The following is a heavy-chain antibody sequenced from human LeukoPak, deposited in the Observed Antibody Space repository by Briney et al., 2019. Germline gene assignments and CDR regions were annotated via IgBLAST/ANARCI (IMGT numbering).Heavy chain of an antibody. CDR3: ARERQEWAAAATYNWFDP. D-gene: IGHD6-13*01. Sequence: SVKVSCKASGYTFTGYYMHWVRQAPGQGLEWMGWINPNSGGTNYAQKFQGRVTMTRDTSISTAYMELSRLRSDDTAVYYCARERQEWAAAATYNWFDPWGQGTLVTVSS. J-gene: IGHJ5*02. V-gene: IGHV1-2*02. CDR1: GYTFTGYY. CDR2: INPNSGGT.